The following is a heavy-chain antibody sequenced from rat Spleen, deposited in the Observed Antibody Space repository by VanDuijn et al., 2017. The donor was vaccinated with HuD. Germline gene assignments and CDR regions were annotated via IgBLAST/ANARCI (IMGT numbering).Heavy chain of an antibody. J-gene: IGHJ3*01. V-gene: IGHV3-3*01. D-gene: IGHD1-12*02. CDR2: INSAGTT. CDR1: GHSITSYF. Sequence: EVQLQESGPGLVKPSQSLSLTCSVTGHSITSYFWGWIRKFPGNKLEWMGYINSAGTTNYNPSLKSRISITRDTSKNQFFLQVNSVTTEDTATYYCARSDGTHYYLPFIYWGQGTQVTVSS. CDR3: ARSDGTHYYLPFIY.